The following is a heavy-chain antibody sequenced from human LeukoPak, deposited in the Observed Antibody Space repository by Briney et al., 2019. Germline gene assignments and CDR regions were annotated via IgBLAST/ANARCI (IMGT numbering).Heavy chain of an antibody. Sequence: PSETLSLTCAVYSESFSGYSWSWIRQPPGKGLEWIGEINDSGSTDYNPSLKSRVTISVDTSKNQFSLKLYSVTAADTAVYYCAKHRYCGNGVCHRAIDPWGQGTQVTVSS. D-gene: IGHD2-8*01. V-gene: IGHV4-34*01. CDR3: AKHRYCGNGVCHRAIDP. CDR2: INDSGST. CDR1: SESFSGYS. J-gene: IGHJ5*02.